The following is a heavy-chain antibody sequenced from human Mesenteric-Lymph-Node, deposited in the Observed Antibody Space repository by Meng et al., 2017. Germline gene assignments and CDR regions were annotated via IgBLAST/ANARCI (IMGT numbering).Heavy chain of an antibody. CDR3: ARARQHIVVVTAIPSQFDP. D-gene: IGHD2-21*02. V-gene: IGHV1-2*06. Sequence: ASVKVSCKASGYTFTDYYLHWVRQAPGQGLEYMGRINPKSGATYYAQGFQGRVTITRDTSTSTVYMELSSLRSDDTAVYYCARARQHIVVVTAIPSQFDPWGQGTLVTVSS. J-gene: IGHJ5*02. CDR1: GYTFTDYY. CDR2: INPKSGAT.